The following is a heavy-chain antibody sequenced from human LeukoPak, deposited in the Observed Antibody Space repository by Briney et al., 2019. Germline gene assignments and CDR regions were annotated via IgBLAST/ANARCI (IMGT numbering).Heavy chain of an antibody. CDR1: GFTVSDYY. V-gene: IGHV3-11*05. J-gene: IGHJ4*02. CDR2: IDRSGTYT. CDR3: ARGIIYLDY. Sequence: SGGSLRLSCAASGFTVSDYYMNWIRQAPGKGLEWISYIDRSGTYTAYADSVKGRFHISRHNSKNTLYLQMNSLRAEDTAVYYCARGIIYLDYWGQGTLVTVSS. D-gene: IGHD3-10*01.